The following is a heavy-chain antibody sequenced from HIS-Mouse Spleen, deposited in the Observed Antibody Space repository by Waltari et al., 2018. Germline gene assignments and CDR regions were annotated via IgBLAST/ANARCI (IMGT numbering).Heavy chain of an antibody. CDR2: FYSGGST. V-gene: IGHV3-53*01. J-gene: IGHJ4*02. CDR3: AGGVGSSWYYFDY. D-gene: IGHD6-13*01. Sequence: EVQLVESGGGLIQPGGSLRLSCAASGFTVSSNYMSWVRQAPGKGLGWVSVFYSGGSTYYADPVKGRFTISRDNSKNTLYLQMNSLRAEDTAVYYCAGGVGSSWYYFDYWGQGTLVTVSS. CDR1: GFTVSSNY.